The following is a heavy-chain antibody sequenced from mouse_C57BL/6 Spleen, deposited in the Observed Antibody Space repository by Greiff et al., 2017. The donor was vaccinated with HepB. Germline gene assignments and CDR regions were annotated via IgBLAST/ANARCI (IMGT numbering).Heavy chain of an antibody. V-gene: IGHV5-17*01. J-gene: IGHJ2*01. D-gene: IGHD1-1*01. Sequence: EVNVVESGGGLVKPGGSLKLSCAASGFTFSDYGMHWVRQAPEKGLEWVAYISSGSSTIYYADTVKGRFTISRDNAKNTLFLQMTSLRSEDTAMYYCARDFTTVVAHYFDYWGQGTTLTVSS. CDR2: ISSGSSTI. CDR3: ARDFTTVVAHYFDY. CDR1: GFTFSDYG.